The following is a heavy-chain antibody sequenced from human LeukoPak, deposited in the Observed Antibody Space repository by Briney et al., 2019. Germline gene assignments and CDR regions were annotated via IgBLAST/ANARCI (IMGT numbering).Heavy chain of an antibody. V-gene: IGHV3-30*02. J-gene: IGHJ4*02. CDR1: GFTFDDYA. D-gene: IGHD4-17*01. Sequence: GGSLRLSCAASGFTFDDYAMHWVRQAPGKGLEWVAFIRYDGSDKYYADSVKGRFTISRDNSKSTLYLQMNSLRVEDAAVYYCARGHDYGDNGPIFDYWGQGTLVTVSS. CDR2: IRYDGSDK. CDR3: ARGHDYGDNGPIFDY.